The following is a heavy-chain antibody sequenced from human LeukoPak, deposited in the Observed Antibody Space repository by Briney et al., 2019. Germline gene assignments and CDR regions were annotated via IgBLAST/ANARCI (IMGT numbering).Heavy chain of an antibody. CDR1: GGSISSISYY. D-gene: IGHD6-13*01. V-gene: IGHV4-39*01. CDR3: ARRSGQLAAADY. Sequence: PSETLSLTCTVSGGSISSISYYWGWIRQPPGKGLEWSTSIYYSRSTYYNPSLKSRVTISVDTSKSKFPLKLSSVTAAATAVYYCARRSGQLAAADYWGQGTLVTVSS. CDR2: IYYSRST. J-gene: IGHJ4*02.